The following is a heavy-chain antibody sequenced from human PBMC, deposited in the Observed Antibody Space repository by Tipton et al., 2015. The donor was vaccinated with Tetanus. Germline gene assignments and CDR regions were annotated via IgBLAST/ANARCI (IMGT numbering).Heavy chain of an antibody. Sequence: GLVKPSETLSLTCAVSGGSFSGFYWSWIRQPPGKGLESIGYIYYSGSTYYNPSLKSRVTISVDTSKNQFSLRLSSVTAADTAVYYCARDHGITWGGMGYYYGMDVWGQGTTVTVSS. D-gene: IGHD3-16*01. CDR3: ARDHGITWGGMGYYYGMDV. CDR2: IYYSGST. J-gene: IGHJ6*02. V-gene: IGHV4-30-4*08. CDR1: GGSFSGFY.